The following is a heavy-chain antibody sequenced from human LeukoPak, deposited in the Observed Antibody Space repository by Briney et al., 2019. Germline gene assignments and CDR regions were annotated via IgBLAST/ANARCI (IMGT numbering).Heavy chain of an antibody. CDR2: INPNSGGT. Sequence: GASVKVSCKASGYTFTGYYMHWVRQAPGQGLEWMGWINPNSGGTNYAQKFQGRVTMTRDTSISTAYMELSRLRSDDTAVYYCAREEGRGYSGDDAHSYWGQGTLVTVSS. D-gene: IGHD5-12*01. J-gene: IGHJ4*02. CDR1: GYTFTGYY. V-gene: IGHV1-2*02. CDR3: AREEGRGYSGDDAHSY.